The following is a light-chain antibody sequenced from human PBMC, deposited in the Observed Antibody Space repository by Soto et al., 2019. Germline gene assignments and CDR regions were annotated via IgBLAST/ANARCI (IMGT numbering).Light chain of an antibody. CDR1: QTVTSGY. CDR2: GVS. Sequence: EIVLTQSPDTLSLSPGERATLSCRASQTVTSGYLAWYQQKTGQAPRLLIYGVSTGATGIPDRFSGSGSGTDFTLTISRLEPEDFAVYFCQQYSNWPPVTFGQGTKVE. CDR3: QQYSNWPPVT. J-gene: IGKJ1*01. V-gene: IGKV3-20*01.